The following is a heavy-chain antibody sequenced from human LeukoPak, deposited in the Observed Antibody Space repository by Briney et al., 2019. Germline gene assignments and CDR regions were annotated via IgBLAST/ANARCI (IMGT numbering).Heavy chain of an antibody. V-gene: IGHV3-7*01. Sequence: GGSLRLSCAASGFTYSTYWMNWVRQAPGKGLEWVANIKQEGSAKFYVDSVKGRFTISRDNAKNSLFLQMNSLRADDTAVYYCAGGSGWLIDYWGQGALVTVSS. CDR1: GFTYSTYW. CDR3: AGGSGWLIDY. D-gene: IGHD6-19*01. CDR2: IKQEGSAK. J-gene: IGHJ4*02.